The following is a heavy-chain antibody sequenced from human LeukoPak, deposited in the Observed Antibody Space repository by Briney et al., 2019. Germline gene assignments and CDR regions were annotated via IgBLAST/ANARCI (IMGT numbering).Heavy chain of an antibody. CDR1: GFTVSSNY. CDR3: ARDSAFYGSGSYDRWAMDV. V-gene: IGHV3-66*01. Sequence: GGSLRLSCAASGFTVSSNYMSWVRQVPGKGLEWVSVIYSGGDTYYADSVKGRFTISRDNSKNTLYLQMNSLRAEDTAVYCCARDSAFYGSGSYDRWAMDVWGQGTTVTVSS. D-gene: IGHD3-10*01. CDR2: IYSGGDT. J-gene: IGHJ6*02.